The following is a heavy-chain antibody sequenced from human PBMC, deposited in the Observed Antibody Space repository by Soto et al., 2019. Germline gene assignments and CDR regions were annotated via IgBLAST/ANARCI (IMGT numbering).Heavy chain of an antibody. J-gene: IGHJ4*02. CDR2: IYYSGST. V-gene: IGHV4-30-4*01. CDR1: GGSISSGDYY. CDR3: AREGPGYSYGTYFDY. D-gene: IGHD5-18*01. Sequence: PSETLSFTCTVSGGSISSGDYYWSWLRQPPGKGLEWIGYIYYSGSTYYNPSLKSRVTISVDTSKNQFSLKLSSVTAADTAVYYCAREGPGYSYGTYFDYWGQGTLVTVSS.